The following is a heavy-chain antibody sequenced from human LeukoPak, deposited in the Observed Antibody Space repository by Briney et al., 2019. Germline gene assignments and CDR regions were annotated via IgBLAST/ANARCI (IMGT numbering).Heavy chain of an antibody. CDR1: GGSISSYY. Sequence: SETLSLTCTVSGGSISSYYWSWIRQPPGKGLEWIGYIYYSGSTNYNPSLKSRVTISVDTSKNQFSLKLSSVTAADTAVYYCARERGAVVPAAAYYYYYMDVWGKGTTVTVSS. D-gene: IGHD2-2*01. CDR2: IYYSGST. V-gene: IGHV4-59*01. CDR3: ARERGAVVPAAAYYYYYMDV. J-gene: IGHJ6*03.